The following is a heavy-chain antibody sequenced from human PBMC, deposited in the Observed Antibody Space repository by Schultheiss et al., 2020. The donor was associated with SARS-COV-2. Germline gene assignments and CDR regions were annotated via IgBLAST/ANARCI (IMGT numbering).Heavy chain of an antibody. D-gene: IGHD5-12*01. CDR2: IYHSGST. CDR1: GYSISSGYY. V-gene: IGHV4-38-2*02. J-gene: IGHJ6*02. CDR3: ARDRRRSGYDSRVQTSYYGMDV. Sequence: GSLRLSCAVSGYSISSGYYWGWIRQPPGKGLEWIGSIYHSGSTYYNPSLKSRVTISVDTSKNQFSLKLSSVTAADTAVYYCARDRRRSGYDSRVQTSYYGMDVWGQGTTVTVSS.